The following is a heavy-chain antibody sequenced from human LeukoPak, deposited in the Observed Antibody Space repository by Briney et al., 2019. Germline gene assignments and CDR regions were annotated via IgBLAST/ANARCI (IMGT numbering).Heavy chain of an antibody. V-gene: IGHV1-2*02. Sequence: ASVKVSCEASGYTFTGYYMHWVRQAPGQGLEWMGWINPNSGGTNYAQKFQGRVTMTRDTPISTAYMELSRLRSDDTAVYYCARMRAVPYYDSSGRFDYWGQGTLVTVSS. D-gene: IGHD3-22*01. J-gene: IGHJ4*02. CDR3: ARMRAVPYYDSSGRFDY. CDR2: INPNSGGT. CDR1: GYTFTGYY.